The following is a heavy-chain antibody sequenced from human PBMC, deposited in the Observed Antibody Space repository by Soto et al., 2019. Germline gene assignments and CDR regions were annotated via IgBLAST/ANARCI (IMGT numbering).Heavy chain of an antibody. CDR1: RYTFTSYD. CDR2: MNPNSGNT. Sequence: GASVKVSCKASRYTFTSYDINWVRQATGQGLEWMGWMNPNSGNTGYAQKFQGRVTMTRNTSISTAYMELSSLRSEDTAVYYRERASIASDYWGQGTLVTVSS. CDR3: ERASIASDY. D-gene: IGHD6-6*01. J-gene: IGHJ4*02. V-gene: IGHV1-8*01.